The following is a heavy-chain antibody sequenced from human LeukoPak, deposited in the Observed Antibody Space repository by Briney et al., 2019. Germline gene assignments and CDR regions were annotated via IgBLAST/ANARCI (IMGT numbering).Heavy chain of an antibody. CDR3: ARDDGGAVTTPAGFDP. CDR2: ISSSGSTI. D-gene: IGHD4-17*01. CDR1: GFTFSSYE. V-gene: IGHV3-48*03. J-gene: IGHJ5*02. Sequence: PGGSLRLSCAASGFTFSSYEMNWVRQAPGKGLEWVSYISSSGSTIYYADSVRGRFTISRDNAKNSLYLQMNSLRAEDTAVYYCARDDGGAVTTPAGFDPWGQGTLVTVSS.